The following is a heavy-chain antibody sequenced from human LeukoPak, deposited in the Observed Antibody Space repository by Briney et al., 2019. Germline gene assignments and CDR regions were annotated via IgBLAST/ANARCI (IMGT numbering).Heavy chain of an antibody. CDR2: IYPDDSDT. J-gene: IGHJ4*02. D-gene: IGHD6-13*01. Sequence: GESLKISCKGSKYSFTRYWIGWVRQMPGKGLEWMGIIYPDDSDTRYSPSFQGQVTISADKSINTAYLQWSSLKASDTAIYYCARQGYSSSHDFWGQGTLVTVSS. V-gene: IGHV5-51*01. CDR3: ARQGYSSSHDF. CDR1: KYSFTRYW.